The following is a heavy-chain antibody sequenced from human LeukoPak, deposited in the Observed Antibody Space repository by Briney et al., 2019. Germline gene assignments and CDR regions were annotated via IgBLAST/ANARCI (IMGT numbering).Heavy chain of an antibody. CDR2: ISVGGGDT. D-gene: IGHD6-6*01. J-gene: IGHJ4*02. Sequence: GGSLRLSCEASGFIFSSYVMGWVRQAPGKGLEWVSSISVGGGDTFTADSVKGRFTISRDNSKNTLYLQMNSLRAEDTAVYYCAKDRGYSSSLPTGWGQGTLVTVSS. CDR1: GFIFSSYV. V-gene: IGHV3-23*01. CDR3: AKDRGYSSSLPTG.